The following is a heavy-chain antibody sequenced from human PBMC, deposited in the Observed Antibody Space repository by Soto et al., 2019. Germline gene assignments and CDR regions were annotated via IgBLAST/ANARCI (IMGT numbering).Heavy chain of an antibody. Sequence: QVQLVQSGAEVKKPGASVKVSCKASGYTFTSYDINWVRQATGQGLEWMGWMYPNSGNTGYAQKHQGRVPMTRNTCINAAYMELSGRRAEDTGVYYGTRGHGYCSSTSCYLYYYYHGMDVWGQGATVTV. CDR2: MYPNSGNT. CDR3: TRGHGYCSSTSCYLYYYYHGMDV. J-gene: IGHJ6*02. D-gene: IGHD2-2*03. CDR1: GYTFTSYD. V-gene: IGHV1-8*01.